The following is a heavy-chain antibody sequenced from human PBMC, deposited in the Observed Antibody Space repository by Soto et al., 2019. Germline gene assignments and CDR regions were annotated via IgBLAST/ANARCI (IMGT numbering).Heavy chain of an antibody. CDR3: ARVTRSSDYGDYYTYFDY. V-gene: IGHV1-2*04. Sequence: GASVKVSCKSSGYTFTGYYMHWVRQAPGQGLEWMGWINANSGGTNYAQKFQGWVTMTRDTSISTAYMELSRLRSDDTAVYYCARVTRSSDYGDYYTYFDYWGEGTLVTVSS. CDR2: INANSGGT. D-gene: IGHD4-17*01. CDR1: GYTFTGYY. J-gene: IGHJ4*02.